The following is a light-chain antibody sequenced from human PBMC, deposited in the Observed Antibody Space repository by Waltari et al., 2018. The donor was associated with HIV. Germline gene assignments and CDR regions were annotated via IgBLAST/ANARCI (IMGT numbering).Light chain of an antibody. Sequence: DIQMTQSPSSLSASVGDRVTITCRASQGISNYLAWYRQKPGKVPKLLIYAASTLQSGVPSRFSGSGSGTDFTLTISSLQPEDVATYYCQKYNSAPTFGGGTKVEIK. CDR3: QKYNSAPT. CDR2: AAS. CDR1: QGISNY. V-gene: IGKV1-27*01. J-gene: IGKJ4*01.